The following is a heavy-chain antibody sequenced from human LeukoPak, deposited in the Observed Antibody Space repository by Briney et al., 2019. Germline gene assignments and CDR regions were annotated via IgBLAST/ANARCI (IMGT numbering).Heavy chain of an antibody. J-gene: IGHJ6*02. V-gene: IGHV1-8*01. Sequence: ASVKVSCKASGYTFTSYDINWVRQATGQGLEWMGWMNTNSGNIGYVQKFQGRVTMTRNTSISTAYMELSSLRSEDTAVYYCARGALDSSSWYAIYYYYGMDVWGQGTTVTVSS. CDR3: ARGALDSSSWYAIYYYYGMDV. CDR2: MNTNSGNI. D-gene: IGHD6-13*01. CDR1: GYTFTSYD.